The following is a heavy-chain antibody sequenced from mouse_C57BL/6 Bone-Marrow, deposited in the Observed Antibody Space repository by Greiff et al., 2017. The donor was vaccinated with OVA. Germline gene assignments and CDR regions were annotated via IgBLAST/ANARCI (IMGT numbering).Heavy chain of an antibody. J-gene: IGHJ1*03. Sequence: DVKLQESGGGLVKPGGSLKLSCAASGFTFSDYGMHWVRQAPEKGLEWVAYISSGSSTIYYADTVKGRFTISRDNAKNTLFLQMTSLRSEDTAMYYCARDHYYGSRNWYFDVWGTGTTVTVSS. V-gene: IGHV5-17*01. CDR1: GFTFSDYG. CDR2: ISSGSSTI. CDR3: ARDHYYGSRNWYFDV. D-gene: IGHD1-1*01.